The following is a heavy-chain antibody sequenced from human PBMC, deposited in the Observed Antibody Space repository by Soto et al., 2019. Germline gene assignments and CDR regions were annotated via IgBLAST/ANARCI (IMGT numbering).Heavy chain of an antibody. J-gene: IGHJ4*02. CDR3: ARENYYALDY. D-gene: IGHD3-10*01. V-gene: IGHV4-59*01. Sequence: XETLSLTCTVSSVSISSYNWNWVRQPPGKGLEWIGFINYSGSTHYNPPLKSRVTISLDTSKNQFSLKLNSVTAADTAVYYCARENYYALDYWGPGTLVTVSS. CDR2: INYSGST. CDR1: SVSISSYN.